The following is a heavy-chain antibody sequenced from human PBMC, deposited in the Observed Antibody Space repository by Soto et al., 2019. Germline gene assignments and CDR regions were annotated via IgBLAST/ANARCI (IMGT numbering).Heavy chain of an antibody. J-gene: IGHJ5*02. Sequence: QVQLQESGPGLVKPSGTLSLTCAVSGGSISSGWWTWVRQPPGKGLEWIGEILYSGTTNYNSSLNSRVTTSTDNSKKQFSLILSSVTAADTAVYYCSSRITDAPTWGQGTLVTVSS. D-gene: IGHD2-2*01. CDR1: GGSISSGW. V-gene: IGHV4-4*02. CDR2: ILYSGTT. CDR3: SSRITDAPT.